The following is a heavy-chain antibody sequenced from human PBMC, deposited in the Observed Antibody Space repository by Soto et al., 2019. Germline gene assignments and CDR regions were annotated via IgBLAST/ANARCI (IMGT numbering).Heavy chain of an antibody. CDR1: GGSISSSSYY. J-gene: IGHJ6*02. CDR2: IHYSGNSGST. Sequence: QLQLQESGPGLVKPSETLSLTCTVSGGSISSSSYYWGWIRQPPGKGLEWIGSIHYSGNSGSTYYNPSLKSRVTISVDTSKNQFSLKLSSVTAADTAVYYCARTRTVAYYYGMDVWGQGTTVTVSS. V-gene: IGHV4-39*01. D-gene: IGHD4-4*01. CDR3: ARTRTVAYYYGMDV.